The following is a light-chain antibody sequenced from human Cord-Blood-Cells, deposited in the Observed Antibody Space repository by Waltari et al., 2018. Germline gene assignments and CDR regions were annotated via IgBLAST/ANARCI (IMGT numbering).Light chain of an antibody. V-gene: IGKV1-39*01. Sequence: DIQMTHSPSSLSASVGDRVTITCRASQSISSYVNWYQQKPGKAAKLQLDAASSLQSGGPSRFSGSGAGTDFSLTSSRLQPEELAAYYCEQGDSTPDTFSQGTKLEIK. CDR3: EQGDSTPDT. CDR2: AAS. CDR1: QSISSY. J-gene: IGKJ2*01.